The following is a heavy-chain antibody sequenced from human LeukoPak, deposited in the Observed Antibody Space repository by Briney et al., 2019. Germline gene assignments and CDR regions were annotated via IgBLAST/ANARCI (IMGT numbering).Heavy chain of an antibody. CDR3: AKKESSSWYPPYYYYGMGV. CDR1: GFTFSSYG. CDR2: ISYDGSNK. V-gene: IGHV3-30*18. Sequence: GGSLRLSCAASGFTFSSYGMHWVRQAPGKGLEWVAVISYDGSNKYYADSVKGRFTISRDNSKNTLYLQMNSLRAEDTAVYYCAKKESSSWYPPYYYYGMGVWGQGTTVTVSS. J-gene: IGHJ6*02. D-gene: IGHD6-13*01.